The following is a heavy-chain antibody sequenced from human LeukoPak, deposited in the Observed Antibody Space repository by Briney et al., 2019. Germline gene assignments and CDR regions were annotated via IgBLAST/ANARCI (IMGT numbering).Heavy chain of an antibody. Sequence: PGGSLRLSCAGSGYSFRSHSMNWVRQAPVKGLEWVSSISSISHYIYYADSVKGRFTISRDNAKNSLYLQMNSLRAEDTALYYCTRDYYDSSGLPFDYWGQGTLVTVSS. CDR2: ISSISHYI. CDR1: GYSFRSHS. V-gene: IGHV3-21*01. J-gene: IGHJ4*02. D-gene: IGHD3-22*01. CDR3: TRDYYDSSGLPFDY.